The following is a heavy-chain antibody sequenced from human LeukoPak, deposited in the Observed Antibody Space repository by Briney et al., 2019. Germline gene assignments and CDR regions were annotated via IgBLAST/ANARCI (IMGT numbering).Heavy chain of an antibody. CDR2: IGTAGDT. J-gene: IGHJ4*02. CDR1: GFTFSSYD. V-gene: IGHV3-13*01. D-gene: IGHD3-3*01. Sequence: GGSLRLSCAASGFTFSSYDMHWVRQATGKGLEWVSAIGTAGDTYYPGSVKGRFTISRENAKNSLYLQMNSLRAGDTAVYYCARVRVTIFGVEYFDYWGQGILVTVSS. CDR3: ARVRVTIFGVEYFDY.